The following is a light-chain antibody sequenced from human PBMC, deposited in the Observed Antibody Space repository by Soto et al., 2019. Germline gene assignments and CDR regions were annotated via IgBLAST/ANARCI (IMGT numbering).Light chain of an antibody. V-gene: IGKV1-12*01. CDR1: QDISTG. J-gene: IGKJ4*01. Sequence: DSQMTQSPSSVSASVGDRVTITCRTSQDISTGLAWYQQKPGQAPKLLSDAASSLQSGVPSRFSGSGSGTDFTLTISSLQPEDFATYYCQPANSFPLTFGGGTKVEIK. CDR2: AAS. CDR3: QPANSFPLT.